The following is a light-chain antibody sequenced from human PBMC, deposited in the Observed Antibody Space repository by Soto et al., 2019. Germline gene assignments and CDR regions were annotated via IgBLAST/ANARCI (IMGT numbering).Light chain of an antibody. CDR2: EVS. Sequence: QSVLTQPASVSGSPGQSITISCTGTSSDVGGYRYVSWYQQHPGKAPKLMIYEVSNRPSGVSNRFSGSKSGNTASLTISGLQAEDEADYYCSSYRSIRSSWVFGGGTKLTVL. CDR1: SSDVGGYRY. J-gene: IGLJ3*02. CDR3: SSYRSIRSSWV. V-gene: IGLV2-14*01.